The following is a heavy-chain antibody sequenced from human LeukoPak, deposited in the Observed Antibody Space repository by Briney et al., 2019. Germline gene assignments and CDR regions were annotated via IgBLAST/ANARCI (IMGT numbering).Heavy chain of an antibody. CDR1: GFTFSSYE. V-gene: IGHV3-21*01. Sequence: GGSLRLSCAASGFTFSSYEMNWVRQAPGKGLEWVSSISSSSSYIYYADSVKGRFTISRDNAKNSLYLQMNSLRAEDTAVYYCARDNSGSGWDAYYFDYWGQGTLVTVSS. CDR2: ISSSSSYI. CDR3: ARDNSGSGWDAYYFDY. D-gene: IGHD6-19*01. J-gene: IGHJ4*02.